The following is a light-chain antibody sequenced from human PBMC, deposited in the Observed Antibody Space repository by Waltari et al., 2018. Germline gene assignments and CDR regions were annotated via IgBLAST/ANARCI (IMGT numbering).Light chain of an antibody. CDR1: SGINVGTYR. Sequence: QAVLTQPSSLSASPGASASLTCTLRSGINVGTYRIYWYQQKPGSPPQYLLRYKSDSDKQPGSGFPSRFSGSKDASANAGILLISGLQSEDEADYYCMIWHSSAWVFGGGTKLTVL. V-gene: IGLV5-45*02. CDR2: YKSDSDK. CDR3: MIWHSSAWV. J-gene: IGLJ3*02.